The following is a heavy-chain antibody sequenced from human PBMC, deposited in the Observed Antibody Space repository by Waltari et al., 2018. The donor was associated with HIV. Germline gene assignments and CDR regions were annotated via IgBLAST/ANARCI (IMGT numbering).Heavy chain of an antibody. CDR1: GFTFSDYY. CDR2: MSDSVSTI. V-gene: IGHV3-11*01. Sequence: QVQLVESGGDLVKPGGSLRLSCAASGFTFSDYYMSWIRQAPGKGLEWVLFMSDSVSTIYYADSVKGRFTISRDNAKKSLYLQMNRLRAEDTALYYCARGGGTYSDYWGQGTLVTVSS. J-gene: IGHJ4*02. CDR3: ARGGGTYSDY. D-gene: IGHD1-26*01.